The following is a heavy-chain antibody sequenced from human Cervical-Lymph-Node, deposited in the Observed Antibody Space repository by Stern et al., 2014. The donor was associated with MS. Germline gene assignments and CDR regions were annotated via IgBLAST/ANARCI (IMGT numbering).Heavy chain of an antibody. CDR1: GDTFSSYA. Sequence: QVQLVQSGAEVKKPGSSVKVSCKTSGDTFSSYAISWVRQGPGQGLEWMGGIVPICGTANYAEKFQGRVTITADVSTNTAYMELSRLGSDDTAVYYCARDSTTGMDVWGQGTTVTVSS. J-gene: IGHJ6*02. D-gene: IGHD1-1*01. CDR2: IVPICGTA. CDR3: ARDSTTGMDV. V-gene: IGHV1-69*01.